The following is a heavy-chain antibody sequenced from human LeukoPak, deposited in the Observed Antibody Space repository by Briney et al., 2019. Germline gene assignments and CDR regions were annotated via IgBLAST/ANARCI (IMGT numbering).Heavy chain of an antibody. D-gene: IGHD3-22*01. CDR2: IWCDGSNK. V-gene: IGHV3-33*01. J-gene: IGHJ3*02. Sequence: LPGGSLRLSCAASGFTFSSYGMHWVRQAPGKGLEWVAVIWCDGSNKYYADSVKGRFTISRDNSKNTLYLQMNSLRAEDTAVYYCARDPYYDSSGYYLVGEAFDIWGQGTMVTVSS. CDR3: ARDPYYDSSGYYLVGEAFDI. CDR1: GFTFSSYG.